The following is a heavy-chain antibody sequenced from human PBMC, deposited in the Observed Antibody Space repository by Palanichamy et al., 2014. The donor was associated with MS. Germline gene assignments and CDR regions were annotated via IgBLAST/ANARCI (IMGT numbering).Heavy chain of an antibody. J-gene: IGHJ4*02. CDR3: AGGAGWIFRN. D-gene: IGHD5-12*01. Sequence: VQLVESGGDLVXPGGSLRLSCVDSGFTFSSQWMTWVRQAPGKGLEWVADIKQDGSEIHYVDSVKGRSTISRDNAKNSLYLQMNSLRGDDTAVYYCAGGAGWIFRNWGPGTLVTVSS. CDR1: GFTFSSQW. V-gene: IGHV3-7*01. CDR2: IKQDGSEI.